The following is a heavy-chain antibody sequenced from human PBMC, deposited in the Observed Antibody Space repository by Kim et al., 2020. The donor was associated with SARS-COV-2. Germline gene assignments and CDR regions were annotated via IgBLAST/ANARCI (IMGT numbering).Heavy chain of an antibody. CDR3: AKGLDYSGSGSYYNYLDY. J-gene: IGHJ4*02. D-gene: IGHD3-10*01. Sequence: VKGRFTMSRDNSKNTLYLQMSSLRAEDTAVYYCAKGLDYSGSGSYYNYLDYWGQGTLVTVSS. V-gene: IGHV3-23*01.